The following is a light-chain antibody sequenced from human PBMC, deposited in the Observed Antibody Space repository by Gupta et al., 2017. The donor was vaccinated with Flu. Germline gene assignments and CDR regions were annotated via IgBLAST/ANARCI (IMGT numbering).Light chain of an antibody. Sequence: SNDVYWYQQLPGAAPKLLIYRNNQRPSGVPDRFSGSKSGTSASLAISGLRSEDEADYYCATWHERLHSLGSPPKWVFGGGTMLTVL. CDR3: ATWHERLHSLGSPPKWV. CDR2: RNN. V-gene: IGLV1-47*01. CDR1: SND. J-gene: IGLJ3*02.